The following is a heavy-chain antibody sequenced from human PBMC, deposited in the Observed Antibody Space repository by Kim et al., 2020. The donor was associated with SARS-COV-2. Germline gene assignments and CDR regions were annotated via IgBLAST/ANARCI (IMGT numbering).Heavy chain of an antibody. Sequence: RFTISRDNSKNTLYLQMNSLRAEDTAVYYCARPRAYSSDTNFYYYYGMDVWGQGTTVTVSS. V-gene: IGHV3-30*01. J-gene: IGHJ6*02. D-gene: IGHD6-19*01. CDR3: ARPRAYSSDTNFYYYYGMDV.